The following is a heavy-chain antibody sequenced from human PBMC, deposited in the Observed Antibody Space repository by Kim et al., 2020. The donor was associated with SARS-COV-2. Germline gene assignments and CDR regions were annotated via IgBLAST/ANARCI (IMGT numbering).Heavy chain of an antibody. CDR2: TNTNTGNP. CDR3: ATSPLNGGASYIDS. CDR1: GYTFNTFS. V-gene: IGHV7-4-1*02. J-gene: IGHJ4*02. Sequence: ASVKVSCKASGYTFNTFSMIWVRQAPGQGLEWMGWTNTNTGNPTYAQGFTGRFVFSLDTSVSTAYLHISSLKTEDTAVYYCATSPLNGGASYIDSWGQGTLVTVSS. D-gene: IGHD2-8*01.